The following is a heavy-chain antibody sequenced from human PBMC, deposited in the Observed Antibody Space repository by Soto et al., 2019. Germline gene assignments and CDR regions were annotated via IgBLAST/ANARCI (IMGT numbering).Heavy chain of an antibody. D-gene: IGHD3-16*01. CDR2: IGSGGGDT. CDR1: GFTFSNYA. J-gene: IGHJ4*02. Sequence: GGSLRLSCAASGFTFSNYAMAWVRQAPGKGLEWVSVIGSGGGDTQYADSVKGRFTISRDTSKATLYLQMNSLRVEDTAVYYWAKYDSPKPTRTFDSWGRGSLVTVSS. V-gene: IGHV3-23*01. CDR3: AKYDSPKPTRTFDS.